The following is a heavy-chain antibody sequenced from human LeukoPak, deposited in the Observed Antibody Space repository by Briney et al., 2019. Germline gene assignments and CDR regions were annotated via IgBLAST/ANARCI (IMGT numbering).Heavy chain of an antibody. CDR3: ASPSPYYYDSSGYYHDAFDI. D-gene: IGHD3-22*01. Sequence: PSETLSLTCTVSGGSISSSSYYWGWIRQPPGKGLEWVSSISSSSSYIYYADSVKGRFTISRDNAKNSLYLQMNSLRAEDTAVYYCASPSPYYYDSSGYYHDAFDIWGQGTMVTVSS. J-gene: IGHJ3*02. V-gene: IGHV3-21*01. CDR1: GGSISSSS. CDR2: ISSSSSYI.